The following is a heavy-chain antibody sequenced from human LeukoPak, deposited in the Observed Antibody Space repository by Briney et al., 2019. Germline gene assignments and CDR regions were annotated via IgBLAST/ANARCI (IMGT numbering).Heavy chain of an antibody. Sequence: GGSLRLSCAASGFTFSSYGMHWVRQAPGKGLEWVAVISYDGSNKYYADSVKGRFTISRDNSKNTLHLQMNSLRAEDTAVYYCAKWVVLGAFDIWGQGTMVTVSS. CDR2: ISYDGSNK. CDR1: GFTFSSYG. D-gene: IGHD2-15*01. CDR3: AKWVVLGAFDI. J-gene: IGHJ3*02. V-gene: IGHV3-30*18.